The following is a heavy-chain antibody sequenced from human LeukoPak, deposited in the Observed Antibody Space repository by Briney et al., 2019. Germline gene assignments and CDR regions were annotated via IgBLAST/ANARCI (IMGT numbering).Heavy chain of an antibody. CDR3: ARDNGGYDYYYYYGMDV. J-gene: IGHJ6*02. D-gene: IGHD5-12*01. CDR2: IRSISSYI. CDR1: GFTFSSYN. Sequence: GGSLRLSCAASGFTFSSYNMNWVRQAPGKGLEWVSSIRSISSYIYYADSVKGRFTISRDNAKNSLYLQMNSLRAEDTAVYYCARDNGGYDYYYYYGMDVWGQGTTATVSS. V-gene: IGHV3-21*01.